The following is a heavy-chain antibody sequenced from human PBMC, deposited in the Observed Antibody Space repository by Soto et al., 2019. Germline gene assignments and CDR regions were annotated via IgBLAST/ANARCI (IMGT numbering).Heavy chain of an antibody. Sequence: QVQLVQSGAEVKKPGSSVKVSCKASGGTFSSYAISWVRQAPGQGLEWMGGIIPIFGTANYAQKFQGRVTITADEYTSTAYMELSSLRSEDTAVYYCARDQHSGYDEEGYYGMDVWGQGTTVTVSS. CDR1: GGTFSSYA. CDR2: IIPIFGTA. CDR3: ARDQHSGYDEEGYYGMDV. J-gene: IGHJ6*02. D-gene: IGHD5-12*01. V-gene: IGHV1-69*01.